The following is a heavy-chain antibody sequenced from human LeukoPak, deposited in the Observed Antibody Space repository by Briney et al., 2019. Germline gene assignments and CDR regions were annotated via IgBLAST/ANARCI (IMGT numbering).Heavy chain of an antibody. Sequence: KTSGTLSLTCAVSGGSISSSNWWSWVRQPPGKGLEWIGEIHHSGSTNYNPSLKSRVTISVDKSKNQFSLKLSSVTAADTAVYYCARGGWYYDSSGLNWFDPWGQGTLVTVSS. D-gene: IGHD3-22*01. CDR2: IHHSGST. V-gene: IGHV4-4*02. J-gene: IGHJ5*02. CDR3: ARGGWYYDSSGLNWFDP. CDR1: GGSISSSNW.